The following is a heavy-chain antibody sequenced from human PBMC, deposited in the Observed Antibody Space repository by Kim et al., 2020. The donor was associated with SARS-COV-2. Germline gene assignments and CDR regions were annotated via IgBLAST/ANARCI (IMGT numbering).Heavy chain of an antibody. D-gene: IGHD6-6*01. Sequence: SVKVSCKASGGTFSSYAISWVRQAPGQGLEWMGGIIPIFGTANYAQKFQGRVTITADESTSTAYMELSSLRSEDTAVYYCARGPTPEDSSSSYYYYYGMDVWGQGTTVTVSS. CDR2: IIPIFGTA. CDR1: GGTFSSYA. V-gene: IGHV1-69*13. CDR3: ARGPTPEDSSSSYYYYYGMDV. J-gene: IGHJ6*02.